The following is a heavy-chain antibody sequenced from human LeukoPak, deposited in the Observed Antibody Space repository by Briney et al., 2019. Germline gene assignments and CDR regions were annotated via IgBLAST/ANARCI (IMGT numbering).Heavy chain of an antibody. J-gene: IGHJ4*02. CDR3: ARAPRNSSTMLDF. D-gene: IGHD6-13*01. CDR1: GYTFTNYG. V-gene: IGHV1-18*01. CDR2: ISAYNGNT. Sequence: ASVKVSCKASGYTFTNYGLSWVRQAPGQGLEWMGWISAYNGNTNYAQKLQGRVTMTTDTSTSTAYMDLSSLRSEDTAVYHCARAPRNSSTMLDFWGQGTLVTISS.